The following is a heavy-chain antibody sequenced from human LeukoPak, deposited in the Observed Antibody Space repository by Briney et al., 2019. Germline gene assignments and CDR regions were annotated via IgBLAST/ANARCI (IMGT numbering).Heavy chain of an antibody. CDR2: INGNSGDT. CDR1: GYTFTNYY. J-gene: IGHJ1*01. CDR3: VRVAVTGFGYFLH. V-gene: IGHV1-2*02. D-gene: IGHD6-19*01. Sequence: GASVKVSCKTSGYTFTNYYLHWMRQAPGQGLEWMGWINGNSGDTNYAQKFQGRVAMTRDTSISTVYMDPNSLTSDDTAVYYCVRVAVTGFGYFLHWGQGTPVTVPS.